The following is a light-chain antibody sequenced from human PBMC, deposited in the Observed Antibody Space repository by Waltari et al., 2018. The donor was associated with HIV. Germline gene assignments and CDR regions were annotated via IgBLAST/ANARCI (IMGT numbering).Light chain of an antibody. Sequence: SVLTQPPSVSAPPGQNVPIPCSRRPSPTPQNYLPWSQQLPGTAPKLVIYDNNKRPSGIPDRFSGSKSGTSATLGISGLQTGDEADYYCEAWDNRLSGVLFGGGTKLTVL. CDR1: PSPTPQNY. J-gene: IGLJ3*02. CDR2: DNN. CDR3: EAWDNRLSGVL. V-gene: IGLV1-51*01.